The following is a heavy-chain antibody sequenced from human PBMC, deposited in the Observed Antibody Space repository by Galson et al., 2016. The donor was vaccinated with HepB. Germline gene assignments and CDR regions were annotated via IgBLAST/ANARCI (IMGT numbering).Heavy chain of an antibody. J-gene: IGHJ4*02. D-gene: IGHD3-22*01. CDR3: ARERSEYISGRFDY. Sequence: TLSLTCTVSAGSITAGDDYWTWIRQHPGKGLEWIGYIYYSGSTYYNPSLKSRATISADTSKNQFSLNLNSVTAADTAVYYCARERSEYISGRFDYWGQGTLVSVSS. CDR1: AGSITAGDDY. CDR2: IYYSGST. V-gene: IGHV4-31*03.